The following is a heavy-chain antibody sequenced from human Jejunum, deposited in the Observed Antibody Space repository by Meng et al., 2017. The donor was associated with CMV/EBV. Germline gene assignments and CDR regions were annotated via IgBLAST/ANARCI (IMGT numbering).Heavy chain of an antibody. CDR3: ARDSFPYSSDK. CDR2: ISGSGSSI. J-gene: IGHJ4*02. Sequence: AASEFTFTSYEMNWVRQAPGKGLEWISYISGSGSSIYYADSVKGRFTISRDNAKNSLYLQMNSLRAEDTAVYYCARDSFPYSSDKWGQGTLVTVSS. V-gene: IGHV3-48*03. CDR1: EFTFTSYE. D-gene: IGHD2/OR15-2a*01.